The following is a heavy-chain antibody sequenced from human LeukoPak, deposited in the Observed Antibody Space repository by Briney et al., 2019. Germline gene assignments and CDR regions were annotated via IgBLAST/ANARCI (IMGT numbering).Heavy chain of an antibody. J-gene: IGHJ4*02. V-gene: IGHV4-34*01. Sequence: KPSETLSLTCAVYGGSFSGYYWSWIRQPPGKGLEWIGEINHSGSTNYNPSLKSRVTISVDTSKNQFSLKLSSVTAADTAVYYCARAWAVAGKPRLDYWGQGTLVTVSS. CDR2: INHSGST. D-gene: IGHD6-19*01. CDR1: GGSFSGYY. CDR3: ARAWAVAGKPRLDY.